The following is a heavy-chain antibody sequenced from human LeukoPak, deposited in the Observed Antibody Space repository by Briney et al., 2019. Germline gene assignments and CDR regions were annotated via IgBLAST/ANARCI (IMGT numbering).Heavy chain of an antibody. J-gene: IGHJ5*02. Sequence: GASVKVSCKASGGTFSSYAISWVRQAPGQGLEWMGGIIPIFGTANYAQKFQGRVTITADESTSTAYMELSSLRSEDTAVYYCARVWLRLYGDPIGWFDPWGQGTLVTVSS. CDR2: IIPIFGTA. CDR3: ARVWLRLYGDPIGWFDP. CDR1: GGTFSSYA. V-gene: IGHV1-69*13. D-gene: IGHD4-17*01.